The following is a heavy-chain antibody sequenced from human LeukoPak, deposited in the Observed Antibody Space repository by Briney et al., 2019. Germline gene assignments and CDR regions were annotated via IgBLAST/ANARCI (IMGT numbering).Heavy chain of an antibody. Sequence: ASVKVSCKVSGYTLTELSMHWVRQAPGKGLEWMGGFDPEDGETIYAQKFQGRVTMTEDTSTDTAYMELSSLRSEDTAVYYCATSRYCSGGSCYYYYGMDVWGQGTTVTASS. D-gene: IGHD2-15*01. CDR3: ATSRYCSGGSCYYYYGMDV. V-gene: IGHV1-24*01. CDR1: GYTLTELS. J-gene: IGHJ6*02. CDR2: FDPEDGET.